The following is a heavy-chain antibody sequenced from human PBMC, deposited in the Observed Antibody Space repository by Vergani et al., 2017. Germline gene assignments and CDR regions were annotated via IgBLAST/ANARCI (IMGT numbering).Heavy chain of an antibody. V-gene: IGHV1-18*01. CDR1: GYTFTSYG. J-gene: IGHJ3*02. Sequence: QVQLVQSGAEVKTPGASVKVSCKASGYTFTSYGISWVRQAPGQGLEWMGWISAYNGNTNYAQKLQGRVTMTTDTSTSTAYMELRSLRSDDTAVYYCARDCIQLWLRGDDAFDIWGQGTMVTVSS. CDR3: ARDCIQLWLRGDDAFDI. D-gene: IGHD5-18*01. CDR2: ISAYNGNT.